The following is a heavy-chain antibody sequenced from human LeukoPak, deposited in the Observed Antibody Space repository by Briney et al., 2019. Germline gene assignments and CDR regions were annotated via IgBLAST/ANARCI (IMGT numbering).Heavy chain of an antibody. Sequence: GGSLRLSCSASGFVFSIYTMYWVRQAPGKGPEYVSTISGSGNGGSIYYADSVKGRFTISRDDSKSILYLQMSGLRSEDTAVYYCVKDFGRVRGTPDSWGQGTLVTVSS. CDR3: VKDFGRVRGTPDS. CDR1: GFVFSIYT. CDR2: ISGSGNGGSI. D-gene: IGHD3-16*01. V-gene: IGHV3-64D*06. J-gene: IGHJ4*02.